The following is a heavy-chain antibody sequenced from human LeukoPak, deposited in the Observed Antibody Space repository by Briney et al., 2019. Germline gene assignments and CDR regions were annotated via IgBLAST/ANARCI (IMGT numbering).Heavy chain of an antibody. CDR3: ALTAGRYYYYGMDV. V-gene: IGHV3-74*01. D-gene: IGHD6-13*01. Sequence: GGSLRLSCAASGNYWMHWVRQAPGKGLVWVSYINSDGSWTSYADSVKGRFTISRDNSKNTLYLQMNSLRAEDTAIYYCALTAGRYYYYGMDVWGQGTTVTVSS. J-gene: IGHJ6*02. CDR2: INSDGSWT. CDR1: GNYW.